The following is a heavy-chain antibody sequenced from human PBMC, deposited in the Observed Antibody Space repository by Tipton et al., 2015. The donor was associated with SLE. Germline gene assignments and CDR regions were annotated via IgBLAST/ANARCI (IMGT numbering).Heavy chain of an antibody. J-gene: IGHJ4*02. V-gene: IGHV4-34*01. CDR2: INHSGST. CDR1: GGSFSGYY. CDR3: ARTQYTFGGDIAPFDY. D-gene: IGHD3-16*02. Sequence: LRLSCAVYGGSFSGYYWSWIRQPPGKGLEWIGEINHSGSTNYNPSLKSRVTISVDTSKNQFSLKLSSVTAADTAVYYCARTQYTFGGDIAPFDYWGQGTLVAVYS.